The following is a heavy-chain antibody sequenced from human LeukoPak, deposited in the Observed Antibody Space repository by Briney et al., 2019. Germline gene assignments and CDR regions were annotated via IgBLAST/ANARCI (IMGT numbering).Heavy chain of an antibody. J-gene: IGHJ6*03. Sequence: SETLSLTCTVSGGSISSSSYYWGWIRQPPGKGLEWIGSIYYSGSTYYNPSLKSRVAISVDTSKNQFSLKLSSVTAADTAVYYCAREKAVADYYYYYYMDVWGKGTTVTVSS. CDR2: IYYSGST. CDR1: GGSISSSSYY. D-gene: IGHD6-19*01. V-gene: IGHV4-39*07. CDR3: AREKAVADYYYYYYMDV.